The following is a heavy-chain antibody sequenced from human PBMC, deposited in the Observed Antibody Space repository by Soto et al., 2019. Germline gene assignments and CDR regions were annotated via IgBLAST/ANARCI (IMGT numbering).Heavy chain of an antibody. CDR1: GYTFSSYA. V-gene: IGHV1-2*04. CDR3: ARDYQDDYYYGMDV. Sequence: ASVKVSCKASGYTFSSYAISWVRQAPGQGLEWMGWINPNSGGTNYAQKFQGWVTMTRDTSISTAYMELSRLRSDDTAVYYCARDYQDDYYYGMDVWGQGTTVTVSS. CDR2: INPNSGGT. J-gene: IGHJ6*02. D-gene: IGHD2-2*01.